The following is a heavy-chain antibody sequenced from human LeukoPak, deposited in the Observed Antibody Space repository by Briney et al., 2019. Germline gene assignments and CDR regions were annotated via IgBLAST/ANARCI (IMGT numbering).Heavy chain of an antibody. V-gene: IGHV3-66*01. J-gene: IGHJ4*02. CDR1: GFTVSSNY. Sequence: GGSLRLSCAASGFTVSSNYMSWVRQAPGKGLQWVSVIYSGGSTYYADSVKGRFTISRDNSENTLYLQMNRLRAEDTAVYYCARGAVAGSFDYWGQGTLVTVSS. CDR2: IYSGGST. D-gene: IGHD6-19*01. CDR3: ARGAVAGSFDY.